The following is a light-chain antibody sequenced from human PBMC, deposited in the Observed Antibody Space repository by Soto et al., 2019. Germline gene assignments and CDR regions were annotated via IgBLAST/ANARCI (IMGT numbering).Light chain of an antibody. CDR3: QQRHMWPIT. CDR2: GAY. J-gene: IGKJ5*01. V-gene: IGKV3-11*01. Sequence: EVVLTQSPVTLSLSPGERAILACRASQSFRGLLAWYQQKPGQAPRLLIYGAYNRATGIPPRFSGSGSGTDFTLTISSLEPEDSAVYYCQQRHMWPITFGQGTRLEIK. CDR1: QSFRGL.